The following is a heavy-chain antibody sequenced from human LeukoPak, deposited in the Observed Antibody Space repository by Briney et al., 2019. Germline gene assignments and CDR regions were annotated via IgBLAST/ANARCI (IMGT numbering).Heavy chain of an antibody. Sequence: PGGSLRLSCAASGFTVSINYMSWVRQAPGKGLGWVSVIYSGGQTYYADSVKGRFTISGDNSKNTLYLQMNSLRAEDTAVYYCARENSDHGGRYYGMDVWGQGTTVTVSS. D-gene: IGHD4-23*01. V-gene: IGHV3-53*01. CDR2: IYSGGQT. CDR1: GFTVSINY. J-gene: IGHJ6*02. CDR3: ARENSDHGGRYYGMDV.